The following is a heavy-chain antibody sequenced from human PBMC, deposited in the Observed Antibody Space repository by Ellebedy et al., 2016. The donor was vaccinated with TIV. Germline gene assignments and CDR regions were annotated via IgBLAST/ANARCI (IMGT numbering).Heavy chain of an antibody. D-gene: IGHD1-26*01. Sequence: MPGGSLRLSCAVYGGSVSDHYWSWLRQAPGKGLEWIGEISHSGITNNNPSLTRRLTMSVDTSKNQVYLRLRSVTAADTALYFCARGRATWGPIDWSFDIWGRGTLVTVSS. J-gene: IGHJ2*01. CDR2: ISHSGIT. CDR1: GGSVSDHY. CDR3: ARGRATWGPIDWSFDI. V-gene: IGHV4-34*01.